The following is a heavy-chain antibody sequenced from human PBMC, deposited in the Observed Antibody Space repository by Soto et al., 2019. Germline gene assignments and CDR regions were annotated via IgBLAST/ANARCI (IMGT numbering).Heavy chain of an antibody. CDR1: GGSISSYY. J-gene: IGHJ6*02. CDR3: ARDRGITMVRGAQYYYYGMDV. CDR2: IYYSGST. D-gene: IGHD3-10*01. V-gene: IGHV4-59*01. Sequence: PSETLSLTCTVSGGSISSYYWSWIRQPPGKGLEWVGYIYYSGSTNYNPSLKSRVTISVAHSKNQYSLKLSSVTAADTAVYYCARDRGITMVRGAQYYYYGMDVWGQGTTVTVSS.